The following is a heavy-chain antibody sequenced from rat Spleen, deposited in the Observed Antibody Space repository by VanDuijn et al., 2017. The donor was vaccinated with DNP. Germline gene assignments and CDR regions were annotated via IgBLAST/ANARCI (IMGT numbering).Heavy chain of an antibody. CDR3: SRHVLPLRVWDY. CDR1: GFAFSDYY. CDR2: IRYDGGST. V-gene: IGHV5-22*01. D-gene: IGHD1-4*01. J-gene: IGHJ2*01. Sequence: EVQLVQSGGGLVQPGGSLKLSCAASGFAFSDYYMAWVRQAPTKGLEWVAYIRYDGGSTYNGDSVKGRFTISRDNAKSTLYLQMNSLRSEDMATYYCSRHVLPLRVWDYWGQGVVVTVSS.